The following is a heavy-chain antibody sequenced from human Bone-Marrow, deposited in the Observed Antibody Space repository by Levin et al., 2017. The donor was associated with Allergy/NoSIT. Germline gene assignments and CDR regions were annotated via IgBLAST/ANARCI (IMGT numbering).Heavy chain of an antibody. D-gene: IGHD6-6*01. CDR1: GYTFTSYG. CDR3: ARDHGSSSPADY. V-gene: IGHV1-18*01. Sequence: GESLKISCQASGYTFTSYGISWVRQAPGQGLEWMGWISAYNGNTNYAQKLQGRVTMTTDTSTSTAYMELRSLRSDDTAVYYCARDHGSSSPADYWGQGTLVTVSS. J-gene: IGHJ4*02. CDR2: ISAYNGNT.